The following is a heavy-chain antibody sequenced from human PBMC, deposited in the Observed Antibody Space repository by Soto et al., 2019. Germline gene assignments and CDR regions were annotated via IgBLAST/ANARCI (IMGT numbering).Heavy chain of an antibody. Sequence: GGSLRLSCAASGFTFDDYAMHWVRQAPGKGLEWVSGISWNSGSIGYADSVKGRFTISRDNAKNSLYLQMNSLRAEDTALYYCAKLYHNWFDPWGQGTLVTVSS. CDR2: ISWNSGSI. D-gene: IGHD3-16*02. J-gene: IGHJ5*02. V-gene: IGHV3-9*01. CDR1: GFTFDDYA. CDR3: AKLYHNWFDP.